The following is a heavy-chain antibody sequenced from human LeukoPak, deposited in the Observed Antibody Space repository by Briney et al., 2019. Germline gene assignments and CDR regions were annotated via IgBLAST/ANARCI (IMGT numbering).Heavy chain of an antibody. CDR2: ISSSGSPI. Sequence: GGSLRLSCGASGFIFSDYYMSWIRQAPGKGLEWVSYISSSGSPIYYADSVKGRFTISRDNAKNTLYLQMNSLRDEDTAVFYCARSRYDYIWGIDYWGQGTLVTISS. CDR3: ARSRYDYIWGIDY. V-gene: IGHV3-11*04. D-gene: IGHD3-16*01. CDR1: GFIFSDYY. J-gene: IGHJ4*02.